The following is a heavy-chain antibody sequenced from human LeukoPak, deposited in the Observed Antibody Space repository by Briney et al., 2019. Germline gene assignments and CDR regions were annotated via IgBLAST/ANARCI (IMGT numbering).Heavy chain of an antibody. V-gene: IGHV3-7*01. J-gene: IGHJ4*02. CDR3: ARCQTYSYGSDY. D-gene: IGHD5-18*01. CDR2: IKQGGSEK. Sequence: GGSLRLSCAASGFTFSSYWMSWVRQAPGKGLEWVANIKQGGSEKYYVDSVKGRFTISRDNAKNSLYLQMTSLRAEDTAVYYCARCQTYSYGSDYWGQGTLVTVPS. CDR1: GFTFSSYW.